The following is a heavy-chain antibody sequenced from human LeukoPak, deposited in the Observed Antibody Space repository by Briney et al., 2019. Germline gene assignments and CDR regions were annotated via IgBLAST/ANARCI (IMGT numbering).Heavy chain of an antibody. CDR3: ASDGYEQWQVSEYFQH. CDR1: GGSFSGYY. J-gene: IGHJ1*01. Sequence: PSETLSLTCAVYGGSFSGYYWSWIRQPPGKGLEWIGEINHSGSTNYNPSLKSRVTISVDTSKNQFSLKLSSVTAADTAVYYCASDGYEQWQVSEYFQHWGQGTLVTVSS. V-gene: IGHV4-34*01. D-gene: IGHD6-19*01. CDR2: INHSGST.